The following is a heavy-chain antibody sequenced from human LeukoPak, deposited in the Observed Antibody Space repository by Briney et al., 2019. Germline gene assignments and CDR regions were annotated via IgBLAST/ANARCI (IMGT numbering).Heavy chain of an antibody. CDR3: ARHRAYSYVPAAY. D-gene: IGHD5-18*01. Sequence: SETLSLTCSVSGGSISSSSHFWGWIRQPPGKGLEWIGSIYYSGSTYNNPSLKSRVTISIDTSKNQFSLKLSSVTAADTAVYYCARHRAYSYVPAAYWGQGTPVTLPS. J-gene: IGHJ4*02. CDR2: IYYSGST. CDR1: GGSISSSSHF. V-gene: IGHV4-39*01.